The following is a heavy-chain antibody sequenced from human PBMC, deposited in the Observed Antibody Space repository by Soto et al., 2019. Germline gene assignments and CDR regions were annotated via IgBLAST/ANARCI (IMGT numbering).Heavy chain of an antibody. J-gene: IGHJ4*02. Sequence: PSETLFLTCPVSGGSISSYHWSWIRQPPGKGLEWIGYIYYSGSTNYNPSLKSRVTISVDTSKNQFSLKLSSVTAADTAVYYCARYRGGSFYYVYWGQGPLVTVSS. CDR3: ARYRGGSFYYVY. CDR1: GGSISSYH. CDR2: IYYSGST. D-gene: IGHD1-26*01. V-gene: IGHV4-59*01.